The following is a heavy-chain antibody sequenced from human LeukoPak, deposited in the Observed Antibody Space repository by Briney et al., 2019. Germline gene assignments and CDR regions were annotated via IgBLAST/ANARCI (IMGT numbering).Heavy chain of an antibody. CDR2: ITGSGGDT. D-gene: IGHD1-1*01. CDR3: AKGDNFGRVADSFDS. Sequence: PGGSLRLSCVASGFTFHKFAMTWVRQAPGKGLEWVSTITGSGGDTYIADSVKGRFFISRDNSKNTLSVQMNSLRADDTAVYYCAKGDNFGRVADSFDSWGQGTMVTVPS. J-gene: IGHJ3*01. CDR1: GFTFHKFA. V-gene: IGHV3-23*01.